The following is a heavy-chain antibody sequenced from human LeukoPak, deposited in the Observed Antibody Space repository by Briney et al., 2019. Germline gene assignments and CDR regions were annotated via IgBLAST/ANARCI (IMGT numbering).Heavy chain of an antibody. D-gene: IGHD4-17*01. CDR1: GLTGSHNY. Sequence: PGGSLRLSCAASGLTGSHNYVSWVRQAAGKGLEWVSAIHTSGDTSYADSVKGRFTISRDTSKNTLYLQINSLRVEDTAVYYCIVFGDSNHWGQGTLVTVSS. V-gene: IGHV3-53*01. CDR3: IVFGDSNH. CDR2: IHTSGDT. J-gene: IGHJ5*02.